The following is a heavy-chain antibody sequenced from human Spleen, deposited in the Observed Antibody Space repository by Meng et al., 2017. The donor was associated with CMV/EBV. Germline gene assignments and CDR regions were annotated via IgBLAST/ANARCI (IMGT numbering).Heavy chain of an antibody. Sequence: LSCSVSGGSISTYYWSWIRQPPGKGLEWIGYIYHSGSTNYNPSLKSRVTISVDTSKNQFSLKLRSVTAADMAVYYCARGGSYDFWSGDYKAFDIWGHGTMVTVSS. CDR3: ARGGSYDFWSGDYKAFDI. V-gene: IGHV4-59*01. D-gene: IGHD3-3*01. J-gene: IGHJ3*02. CDR1: GGSISTYY. CDR2: IYHSGST.